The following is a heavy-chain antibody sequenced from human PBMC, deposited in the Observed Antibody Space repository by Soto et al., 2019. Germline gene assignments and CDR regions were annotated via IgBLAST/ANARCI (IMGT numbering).Heavy chain of an antibody. CDR2: IYPGDSDT. J-gene: IGHJ6*02. V-gene: IGHV5-51*01. CDR1: GYSFTSYW. Sequence: PGESLKLSCKGSGYSFTSYWIGWVRQMPGKGLEWMGIIYPGDSDTRYSPSFQGQVTISADKSISTAYLHWSSLKASDTAIYYCATRVQDPGKYYYGMDVWGQGTTVTVSS. CDR3: ATRVQDPGKYYYGMDV. D-gene: IGHD6-13*01.